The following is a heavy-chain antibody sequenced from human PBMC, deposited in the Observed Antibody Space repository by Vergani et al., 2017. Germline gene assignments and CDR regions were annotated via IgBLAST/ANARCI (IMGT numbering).Heavy chain of an antibody. CDR2: ISSSSSYI. CDR3: ARDASLYSSSVADY. Sequence: VQLVESGGGVVQPGRSLRLSCAASGFTFSSYSMNWVRQAPGKGLEWVSSISSSSSYIYYADSVKGRFTISRDNAKNSLYLQMNSLRAEDTAVYYCARDASLYSSSVADYWGQGTLVTVSS. D-gene: IGHD6-6*01. J-gene: IGHJ4*02. V-gene: IGHV3-21*01. CDR1: GFTFSSYS.